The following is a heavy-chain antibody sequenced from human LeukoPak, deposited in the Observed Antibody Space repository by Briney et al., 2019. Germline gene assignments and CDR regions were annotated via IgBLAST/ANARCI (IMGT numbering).Heavy chain of an antibody. CDR2: SYYTGYG. J-gene: IGHJ6*02. CDR3: AGGRNPESLYVGDV. D-gene: IGHD1-14*01. V-gene: IGHV4-61*08. CDR1: CDSVSRGAFY. Sequence: SETLSLTCTLSCDSVSRGAFYWSWIRQPPGRGLEWIGCSYYTGYGNYNPSLKSRVSISVDTSKNQFSLRMTSLAPADAAVYFCAGGRNPESLYVGDVWGQGTTVAVSS.